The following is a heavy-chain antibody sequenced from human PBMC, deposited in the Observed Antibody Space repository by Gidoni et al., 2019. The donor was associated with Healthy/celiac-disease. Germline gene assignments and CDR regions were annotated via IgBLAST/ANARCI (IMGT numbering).Heavy chain of an antibody. J-gene: IGHJ6*03. Sequence: QLQLQESDPGLLKTSETLSLTYTVSGGSISSSRYYWGWIRQPPGKGLEWIGSIYYSGRTSYNPSIKSRVTISVDTSKTQFSLKLSSVTAADTAVYYCVGFITFYMDVWGKGTTVTVSS. CDR2: IYYSGRT. V-gene: IGHV4-39*01. D-gene: IGHD3-22*01. CDR3: VGFITFYMDV. CDR1: GGSISSSRYY.